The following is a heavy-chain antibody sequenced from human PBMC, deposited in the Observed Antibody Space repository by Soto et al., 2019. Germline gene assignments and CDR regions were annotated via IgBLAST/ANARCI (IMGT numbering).Heavy chain of an antibody. D-gene: IGHD6-19*01. CDR1: GGSISSGGYS. CDR2: IYHSGST. CDR3: ARGVGIPFLYSSGWYVDY. V-gene: IGHV4-30-2*01. J-gene: IGHJ4*02. Sequence: PSETLSLTCAVSGGSISSGGYSWSWIRQPPGKSLEWIGYIYHSGSTNYNPSLKSRVTISVDTSKNQFSLKLSSVTAADTAVYYCARGVGIPFLYSSGWYVDYWGQGTLVTSPQ.